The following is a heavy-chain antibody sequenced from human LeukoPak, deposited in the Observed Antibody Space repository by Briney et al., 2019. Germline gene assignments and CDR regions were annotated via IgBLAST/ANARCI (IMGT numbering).Heavy chain of an antibody. CDR2: IIPILGIA. Sequence: SVKVSCKASGGTFSSYTISWVRQAPGQGLEWMGRIIPILGIANYAQKFQGRVTITADKSTSTAYMELSSLRSEDTAVYYCARDQSGGFNYYDSSGYYDDYWGQGTLVTVSS. D-gene: IGHD3-22*01. V-gene: IGHV1-69*04. J-gene: IGHJ4*02. CDR3: ARDQSGGFNYYDSSGYYDDY. CDR1: GGTFSSYT.